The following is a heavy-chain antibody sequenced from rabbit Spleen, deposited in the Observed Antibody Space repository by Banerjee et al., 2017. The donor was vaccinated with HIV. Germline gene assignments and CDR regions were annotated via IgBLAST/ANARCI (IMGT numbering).Heavy chain of an antibody. CDR2: TAAGGSPFT. CDR1: GFSFSSIDY. CDR3: ARDTSSSFSSYGMDL. V-gene: IGHV1S40*01. D-gene: IGHD1-1*01. Sequence: QSLEESGGDQVKPGASLTLTCTASGFSFSSIDYMCWVRQAPGKGLEWIACTAAGGSPFTYYATWAKGRFTCSKASSTTVTLQMTSLTAADTATYFCARDTSSSFSSYGMDLWGPGTLVTVS. J-gene: IGHJ6*01.